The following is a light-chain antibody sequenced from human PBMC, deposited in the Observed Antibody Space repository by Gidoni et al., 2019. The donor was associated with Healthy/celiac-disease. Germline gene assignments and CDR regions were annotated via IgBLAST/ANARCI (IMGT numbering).Light chain of an antibody. Sequence: DIQLPQSPSSLSASVGDRVTITCRASQSISSYLNWYQQKPGKAPKLLIYAASSLQSGVPSRFSGSGSGTDFTLTISSLQPEDFATYYCQQSYSTPRTTFGQGTRLEIK. CDR2: AAS. J-gene: IGKJ5*01. CDR1: QSISSY. CDR3: QQSYSTPRTT. V-gene: IGKV1-39*01.